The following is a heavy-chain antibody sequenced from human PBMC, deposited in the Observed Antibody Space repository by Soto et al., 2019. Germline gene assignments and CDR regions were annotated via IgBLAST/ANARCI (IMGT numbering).Heavy chain of an antibody. CDR2: IYSSGNT. Sequence: SETLSLTCTVSGGSISSSDYYWSWIRQPPGKGLEWIGYIYSSGNTYYNPSLKSRLTISVDTSKNQFSLKLNSVTAADTALYYCASGLFVVTVVTCDFLYWGKGTL. CDR1: GGSISSSDYY. CDR3: ASGLFVVTVVTCDFLY. J-gene: IGHJ4*02. D-gene: IGHD2-21*02. V-gene: IGHV4-31*03.